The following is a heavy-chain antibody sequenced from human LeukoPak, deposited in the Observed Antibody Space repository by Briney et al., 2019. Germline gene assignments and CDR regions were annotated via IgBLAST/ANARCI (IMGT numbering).Heavy chain of an antibody. CDR1: GGSISSYY. V-gene: IGHV4-4*07. D-gene: IGHD3-22*01. CDR3: ARDLGNYDSSGYYISNWFDP. Sequence: SETLSLTCTVSGGSISSYYWSCIRQPAGKGLEWIGRIYTSGSTNYNPSLKSRVTMSVDTSKNQFSLKLSSVTAADTAVYYCARDLGNYDSSGYYISNWFDPWGQGTLVTVSS. CDR2: IYTSGST. J-gene: IGHJ5*02.